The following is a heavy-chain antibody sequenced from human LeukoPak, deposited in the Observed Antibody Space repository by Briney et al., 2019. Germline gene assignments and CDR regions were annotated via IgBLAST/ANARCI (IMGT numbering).Heavy chain of an antibody. CDR2: ISGSGGDT. Sequence: QPGGSLRLSCAASGFTFSIYAMSRIRQAPGKGLEWVSGISGSGGDTYYADSVKGRFTISRDNSRNTLYLQMNSLRAEDTAVYYCATITMVRGVRNYFDYWGQGTLVTVSS. CDR1: GFTFSIYA. D-gene: IGHD3-10*01. J-gene: IGHJ4*02. V-gene: IGHV3-23*01. CDR3: ATITMVRGVRNYFDY.